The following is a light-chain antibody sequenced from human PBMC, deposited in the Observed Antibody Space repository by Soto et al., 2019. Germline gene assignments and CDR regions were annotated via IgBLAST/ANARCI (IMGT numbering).Light chain of an antibody. Sequence: DIVMTQSPDSLAVSLGERATINCKSSQSVLYSSTNKNYLAWYQQKAGQPPKLLIYWASTRESGVPDRISGSGSGTDFTLTIISLQAEDVAVYYCQQYYSSPRTFGQGTKLEIK. J-gene: IGKJ2*01. CDR2: WAS. CDR1: QSVLYSSTNKNY. V-gene: IGKV4-1*01. CDR3: QQYYSSPRT.